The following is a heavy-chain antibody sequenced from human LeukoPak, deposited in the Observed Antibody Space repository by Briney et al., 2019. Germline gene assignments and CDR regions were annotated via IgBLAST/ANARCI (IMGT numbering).Heavy chain of an antibody. V-gene: IGHV3-53*01. CDR1: GFTVSSNY. D-gene: IGHD6-6*01. J-gene: IGHJ6*03. CDR3: ARGAARLYYYYYYMDV. CDR2: IYSGGST. Sequence: GSLRLSCAASGFTVSSNYMSWVRQAPGKGLEWVSVIYSGGSTYCADSVKGRFTISRDNSKNTLYLQMNSLRAEDTAVYYCARGAARLYYYYYYMDVWGKGTTVTVSS.